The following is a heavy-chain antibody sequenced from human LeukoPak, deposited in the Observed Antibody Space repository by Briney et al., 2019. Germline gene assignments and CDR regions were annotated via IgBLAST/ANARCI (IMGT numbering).Heavy chain of an antibody. D-gene: IGHD3-10*01. V-gene: IGHV3-21*01. CDR3: ARDEASPALWSGEYTLLWYYYMDV. CDR2: ISSSSSYI. Sequence: GGSLRLSCAASGFTFSSHSMNGVRQAPARGREGGSSISSSSSYIYYADSVKGRFTISRDNAKNSLYLQMTSLTAEDTAVYYCARDEASPALWSGEYTLLWYYYMDVWGKGNTVTVSS. J-gene: IGHJ6*03. CDR1: GFTFSSHS.